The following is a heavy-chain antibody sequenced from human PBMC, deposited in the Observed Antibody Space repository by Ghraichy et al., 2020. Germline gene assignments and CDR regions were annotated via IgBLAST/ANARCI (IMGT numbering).Heavy chain of an antibody. V-gene: IGHV1-18*01. Sequence: ASVKVSCKASGHTSTRYGISWVRQAPGQGLEWMGWISAYNGDTNYAQKLQGRVTMTTDTSTSTAYMEMRSLRSDDTAVYYCARNFYDSSGSPQDSWGQGTLVTVSS. CDR1: GHTSTRYG. CDR2: ISAYNGDT. J-gene: IGHJ4*02. CDR3: ARNFYDSSGSPQDS. D-gene: IGHD3-22*01.